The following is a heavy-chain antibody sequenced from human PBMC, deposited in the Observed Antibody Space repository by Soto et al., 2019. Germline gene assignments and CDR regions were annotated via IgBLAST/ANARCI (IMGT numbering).Heavy chain of an antibody. CDR1: GFTFSNAW. CDR2: TRDKPNSYTT. V-gene: IGHV3-72*01. CDR3: GRGGYRHYSAYYYYALDV. J-gene: IGHJ6*02. D-gene: IGHD4-4*01. Sequence: GGSLRLSCAASGFTFSNAWMSWVRQAPGKGLEWVGRTRDKPNSYTTEYAASVEGRFTISRDDSKNSLYLQLNSLNTEDTAVYYCGRGGYRHYSAYYYYALDVWGQGTTVTVSS.